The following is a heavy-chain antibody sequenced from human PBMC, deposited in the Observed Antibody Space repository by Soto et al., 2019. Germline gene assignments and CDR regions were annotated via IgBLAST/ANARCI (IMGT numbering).Heavy chain of an antibody. V-gene: IGHV3-53*01. J-gene: IGHJ6*02. CDR1: GFTVSSNY. CDR3: ARDLGYYDSSGYFDGMDG. D-gene: IGHD3-22*01. CDR2: IYSGGST. Sequence: PGGSLRLSCAASGFTVSSNYMSWVRQAPGKGLEWVSVIYSGGSTYYADSVKGRFTISRDNSKNTLYLQMNSLRAEDTAVYYCARDLGYYDSSGYFDGMDGWGQGTTVTVSS.